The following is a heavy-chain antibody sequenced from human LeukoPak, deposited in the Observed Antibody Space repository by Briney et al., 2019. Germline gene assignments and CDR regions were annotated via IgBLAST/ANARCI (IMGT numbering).Heavy chain of an antibody. D-gene: IGHD3-10*01. CDR3: ARGLYGSGSDFDY. Sequence: GGSLRLSCAASGFTFSSYSMNWVRQAPGKWLEWVSSISSSSSYIYYADSVKGRFTISRDNAKNSLYLQMNSLRAEDTAVYYCARGLYGSGSDFDYWGQGTLVTVSS. V-gene: IGHV3-21*01. J-gene: IGHJ4*02. CDR1: GFTFSSYS. CDR2: ISSSSSYI.